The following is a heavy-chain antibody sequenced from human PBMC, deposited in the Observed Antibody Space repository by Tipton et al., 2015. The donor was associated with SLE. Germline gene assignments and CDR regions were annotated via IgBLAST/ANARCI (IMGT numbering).Heavy chain of an antibody. CDR2: IYYSGST. CDR3: ARHARSGIAAAGTHFDY. Sequence: TLSLTCTVSGGSISSHYWSWIRQPPGKGLEWIGYIYYSGSTNYNPSLKSRVTISVDTSKNQFSLKLSSVTAADTAVYYCARHARSGIAAAGTHFDYWGQGTLVTVSS. V-gene: IGHV4-59*11. J-gene: IGHJ4*02. CDR1: GGSISSHY. D-gene: IGHD6-13*01.